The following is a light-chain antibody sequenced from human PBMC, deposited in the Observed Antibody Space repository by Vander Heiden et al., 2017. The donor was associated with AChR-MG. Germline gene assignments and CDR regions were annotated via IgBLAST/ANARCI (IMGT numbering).Light chain of an antibody. J-gene: IGKJ1*01. Sequence: DIQMTQSPSTLSAFVGDRVTITWRASQSINKWLAWYQQKPGKAPKFLIYKASTLQTGVPSRFSGNGSGTEFTLTISGLQPDDFATYYCQQYNTYYPAFGQGTVVEIK. CDR1: QSINKW. V-gene: IGKV1-5*03. CDR3: QQYNTYYPA. CDR2: KAS.